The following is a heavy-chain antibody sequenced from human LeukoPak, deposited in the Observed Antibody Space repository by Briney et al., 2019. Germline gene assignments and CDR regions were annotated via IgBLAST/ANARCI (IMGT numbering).Heavy chain of an antibody. CDR3: ARRDIVVVVSASDY. D-gene: IGHD2-15*01. CDR1: GFIFGDYV. V-gene: IGHV3-23*01. Sequence: PGGSLRLSCAASGFIFGDYVMIWVRQAPGEGLEWVSGITASGDRTFYGDSVRGRFTVSRDNSKNTVYLQMNSLRVDDTAIYYCARRDIVVVVSASDYWGQGTLVTVSS. J-gene: IGHJ4*02. CDR2: ITASGDRT.